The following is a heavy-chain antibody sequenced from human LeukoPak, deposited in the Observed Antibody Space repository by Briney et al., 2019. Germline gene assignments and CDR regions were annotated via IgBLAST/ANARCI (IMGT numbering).Heavy chain of an antibody. V-gene: IGHV1-69*13. D-gene: IGHD3-22*01. CDR3: ARDLRSYYDSSGYPGAD. Sequence: PVKVSCKASGGTFSSYAISWVRQAPGQGLEWMGGIIPIFGTANYAQKFQGRVTITADESTSTAYMELSSLRSEDTAVYYCARDLRSYYDSSGYPGADWGQGTLVTVSS. CDR1: GGTFSSYA. J-gene: IGHJ4*02. CDR2: IIPIFGTA.